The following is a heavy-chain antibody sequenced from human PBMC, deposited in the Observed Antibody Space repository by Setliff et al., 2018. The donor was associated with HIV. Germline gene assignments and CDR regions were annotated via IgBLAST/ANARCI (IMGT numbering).Heavy chain of an antibody. V-gene: IGHV1-2*04. CDR1: GFIFTDYQ. D-gene: IGHD5-12*01. CDR2: FNPNSGVT. Sequence: ASVKVSCKASGFIFTDYQIHWVRQAPGQGLEWLGRFNPNSGVTNSPQKFQGWVAMTRDTSISTAYMEVSRLRSDDTAVYYCARDGGGYNYGGYFQHWGQGTLVT. CDR3: ARDGGGYNYGGYFQH. J-gene: IGHJ1*01.